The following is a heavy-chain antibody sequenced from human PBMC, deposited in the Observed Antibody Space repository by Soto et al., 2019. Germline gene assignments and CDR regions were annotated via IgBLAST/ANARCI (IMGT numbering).Heavy chain of an antibody. CDR2: IYYSGST. Sequence: QVQLQESGPGLVKPSETLSLTCTVSGGSISSYYWSWIRQPPGKGLEWIGYIYYSGSTNYNPSLKGRVTISVDTSKNQFSLKLSSVTAADTAVYYCARTRYDSSGYYYLGPWYFDLWGRGTLVTVSS. J-gene: IGHJ2*01. CDR3: ARTRYDSSGYYYLGPWYFDL. V-gene: IGHV4-59*01. CDR1: GGSISSYY. D-gene: IGHD3-22*01.